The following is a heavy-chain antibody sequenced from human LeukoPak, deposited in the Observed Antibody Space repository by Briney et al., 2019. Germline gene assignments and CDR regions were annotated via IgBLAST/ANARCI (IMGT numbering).Heavy chain of an antibody. D-gene: IGHD6-13*01. CDR3: ARGTIAAAGYYYFDY. J-gene: IGHJ4*02. V-gene: IGHV3-20*04. CDR2: INWNGGRT. Sequence: GGSLRLSCAASGFTLDDYGMRWVRHAPGKGVEWVSGINWNGGRTVYADSVKGRFTISRDRAKNSLYVEMNSLRAEDTAVYYCARGTIAAAGYYYFDYWGQGTQVTVSS. CDR1: GFTLDDYG.